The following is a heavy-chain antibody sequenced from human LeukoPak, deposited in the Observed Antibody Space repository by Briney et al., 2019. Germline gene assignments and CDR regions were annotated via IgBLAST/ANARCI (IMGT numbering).Heavy chain of an antibody. D-gene: IGHD3-16*01. CDR2: ISSSSTYI. J-gene: IGHJ4*02. CDR3: ARESDLGDERAYYFDY. CDR1: GFTFSDYS. V-gene: IGHV3-21*06. Sequence: GGSLRLSCAVSGFTFSDYSMDWVRQAPGKGLEWISSISSSSTYIYYADSVKGRFTISRDDAKNSLYLQMSSLRAEDTAVYYCARESDLGDERAYYFDYWGQGTLVTVSS.